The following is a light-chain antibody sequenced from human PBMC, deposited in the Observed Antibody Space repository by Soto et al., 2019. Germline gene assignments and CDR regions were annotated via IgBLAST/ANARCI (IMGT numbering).Light chain of an antibody. Sequence: DIQMTQSPSTLSAPVVDRFTITFLAGQNINGWLAWYQQKPGKAPKFLIYDVSILASGVPSRFSGSGSGTEFTLTISSLQPDDFATYYCQQYNSYWWTFGQGTKVDIK. V-gene: IGKV1-5*01. CDR2: DVS. CDR1: QNINGW. CDR3: QQYNSYWWT. J-gene: IGKJ1*01.